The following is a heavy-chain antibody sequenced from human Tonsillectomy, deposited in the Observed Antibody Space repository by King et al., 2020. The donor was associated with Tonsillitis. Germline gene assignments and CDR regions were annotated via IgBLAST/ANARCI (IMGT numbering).Heavy chain of an antibody. V-gene: IGHV4-59*08. J-gene: IGHJ4*02. Sequence: QLQESGPGLVKHSETLSLTCTVSGSSLSTYYWSWIRQPPGKGLECIGYIYYSGSTNYSPSLKSPVTISVDTSKNQFSLKLSTVTAADTAVYYCARMGIAAPSWTPNCDYWGQGSLVTVSS. D-gene: IGHD6-13*01. CDR2: IYYSGST. CDR1: GSSLSTYY. CDR3: ARMGIAAPSWTPNCDY.